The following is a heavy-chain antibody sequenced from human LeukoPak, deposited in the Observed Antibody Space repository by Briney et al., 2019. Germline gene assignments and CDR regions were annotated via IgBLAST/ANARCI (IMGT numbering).Heavy chain of an antibody. V-gene: IGHV4-59*08. J-gene: IGHJ5*02. Sequence: SETLSLTCTVSGGSISSYYWSWIRQPPGKGLEWIGYIFYSGSTNYNPSLKSRVTISVDTSKNQFSLKLSSVTAADTAIYYCARHTAEKYNWFDRWGQGTLVTVSS. CDR2: IFYSGST. CDR1: GGSISSYY. CDR3: ARHTAEKYNWFDR. D-gene: IGHD5-24*01.